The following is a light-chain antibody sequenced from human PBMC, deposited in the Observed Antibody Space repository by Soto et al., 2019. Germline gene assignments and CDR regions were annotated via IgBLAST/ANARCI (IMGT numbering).Light chain of an antibody. V-gene: IGKV1-6*01. CDR1: QGIRND. Sequence: AIQMTQSPSSPSAYVGDRVTITCRASQGIRNDLGWYQQKPGKAPKLLIYAASSFQSVVPSRFSGSGSGTDFTLTISSLQPEDFATYYCLQDYNYPLTFGGGTKVEIK. CDR2: AAS. J-gene: IGKJ4*01. CDR3: LQDYNYPLT.